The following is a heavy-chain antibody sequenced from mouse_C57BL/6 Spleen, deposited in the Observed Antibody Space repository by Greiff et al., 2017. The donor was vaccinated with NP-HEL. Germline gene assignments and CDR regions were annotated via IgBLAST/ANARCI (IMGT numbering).Heavy chain of an antibody. CDR3: ARCIEGFYGGGYAMDY. CDR1: GYAFSSYW. Sequence: QVQLQQSGAELVKPGASVKISCKASGYAFSSYWMNWVKQRPGKGLEWIGQIYPGDGDTNYNGKFKGKATLTADKSSSTAYMQLSSLTSEDSAVYFCARCIEGFYGGGYAMDYWGQGTSVTVSS. V-gene: IGHV1-80*01. CDR2: IYPGDGDT. J-gene: IGHJ4*01. D-gene: IGHD1-1*01.